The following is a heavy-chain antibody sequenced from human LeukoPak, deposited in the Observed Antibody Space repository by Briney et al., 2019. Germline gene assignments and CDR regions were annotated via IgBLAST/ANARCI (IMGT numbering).Heavy chain of an antibody. CDR2: VRYDGSQK. D-gene: IGHD6-13*01. CDR3: ATRLHSSSWYLGDDAFDI. Sequence: PGGSLRLSCAASGFTFSSYDMYWVRQAPGKGLDWVAFVRYDGSQKNYADSVKGRFTLSRDNFKNTLYLQMNSLRAEDTAVYYCATRLHSSSWYLGDDAFDIWGQGTMVTVSS. V-gene: IGHV3-30*02. J-gene: IGHJ3*02. CDR1: GFTFSSYD.